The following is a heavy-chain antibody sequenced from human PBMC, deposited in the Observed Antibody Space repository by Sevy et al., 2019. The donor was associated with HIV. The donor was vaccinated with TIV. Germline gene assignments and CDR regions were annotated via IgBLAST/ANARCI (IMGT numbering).Heavy chain of an antibody. Sequence: GGSLRLSCAASGFTFSSYWMSWVRQAPGKGLEWVANIKQDGSESYYVDSVRGRFTISRDNANNSLYLQMNSLRAEDTAVYYCARVGVAAAGSIPNLWGQGTLVTV. V-gene: IGHV3-7*01. J-gene: IGHJ4*02. CDR2: IKQDGSES. CDR1: GFTFSSYW. CDR3: ARVGVAAAGSIPNL. D-gene: IGHD6-13*01.